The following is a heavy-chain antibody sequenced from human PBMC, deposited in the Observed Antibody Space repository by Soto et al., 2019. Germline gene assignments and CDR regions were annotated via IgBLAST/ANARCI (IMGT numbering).Heavy chain of an antibody. V-gene: IGHV4-4*02. CDR1: GGSISSSNW. CDR3: ARAPGRPTMIVVTPPD. Sequence: SETLSLTCAVSGGSISSSNWWSWVRQPPGKGLEWIGEIYHSGSTNYNPSLKSRVTISVDKSKNQFSLKLSSVTAADTAVYYCARAPGRPTMIVVTPPDWGQETLVPVS. D-gene: IGHD3-22*01. J-gene: IGHJ4*02. CDR2: IYHSGST.